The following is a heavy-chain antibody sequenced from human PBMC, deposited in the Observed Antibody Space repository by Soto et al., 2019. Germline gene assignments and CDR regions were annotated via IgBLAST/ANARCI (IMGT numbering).Heavy chain of an antibody. CDR3: ARERRVATPGGMDV. CDR2: ISSSSSYI. D-gene: IGHD5-12*01. Sequence: GSLRLSCAASGFTFSSYSMNWVRQAPGKGLEWVSSISSSSSYIYYADSVKGRFTISRDNAKNSLYLQMNSLRAEDTAVYYCARERRVATPGGMDVWGQGTTVTVS. V-gene: IGHV3-21*01. J-gene: IGHJ6*02. CDR1: GFTFSSYS.